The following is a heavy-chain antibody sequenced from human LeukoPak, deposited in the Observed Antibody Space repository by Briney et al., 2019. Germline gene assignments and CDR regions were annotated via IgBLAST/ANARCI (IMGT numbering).Heavy chain of an antibody. D-gene: IGHD4-17*01. CDR3: AKEWGYGDYDFDY. Sequence: HPGGSLRLSCAASGLTFSSYSMNWVRQAPGKGLEWVSYISSSSSTIYYADSVKGRFTISRDNAKNSLYLQMNSLRAEDTAVYYCAKEWGYGDYDFDYWGQGTLVTVSS. CDR1: GLTFSSYS. CDR2: ISSSSSTI. V-gene: IGHV3-48*04. J-gene: IGHJ4*02.